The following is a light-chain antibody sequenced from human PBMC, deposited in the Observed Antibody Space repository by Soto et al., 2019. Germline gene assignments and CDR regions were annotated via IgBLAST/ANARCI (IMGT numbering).Light chain of an antibody. CDR3: QQYGSSSWT. V-gene: IGKV3-20*01. CDR2: GAS. CDR1: QSVSSNF. J-gene: IGKJ1*01. Sequence: EIVLTQSPGTLSLSPGARATLSCRASQSVSSNFLAWYQQKPGQAPRLLIYGASSRATGIPDRFSGSGSGTDFTLTISRLEPEDFAVYYCQQYGSSSWTFGQGTKVAIK.